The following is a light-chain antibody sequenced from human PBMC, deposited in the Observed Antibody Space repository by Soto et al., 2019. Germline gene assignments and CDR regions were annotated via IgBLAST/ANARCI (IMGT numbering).Light chain of an antibody. CDR3: HHLSNWPLP. V-gene: IGKV3-11*01. J-gene: IGKJ4*01. CDR1: QSVSSY. CDR2: DAS. Sequence: EIVLPQSPATLSLSPGERATLSCRASQSVSSYLAWYQQKPGQAPRLLIYDASNRATGIPARFSGSGSGTDFPLTISSLEHEDFEVYYCHHLSNWPLPFGGGNKVEIK.